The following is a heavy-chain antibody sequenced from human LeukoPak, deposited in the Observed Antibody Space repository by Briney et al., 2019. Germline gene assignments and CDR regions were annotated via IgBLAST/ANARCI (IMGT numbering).Heavy chain of an antibody. CDR3: ASSRYGFCSSTSCYVLSY. D-gene: IGHD2-2*01. J-gene: IGHJ4*02. CDR2: ISYDGSTK. Sequence: GKSLRLSCAASGFTFSNFAMHWVRQAPGKGLEWVTVISYDGSTKDYADPVKGRFTISRDNSKNTLYLQVNRLRADDTAIYYCASSRYGFCSSTSCYVLSYWGQGTLVIVSS. CDR1: GFTFSNFA. V-gene: IGHV3-30*04.